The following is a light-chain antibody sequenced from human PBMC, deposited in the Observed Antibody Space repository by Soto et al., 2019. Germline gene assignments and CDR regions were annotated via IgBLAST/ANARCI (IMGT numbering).Light chain of an antibody. CDR3: QQYNSYSWT. CDR2: KAS. J-gene: IGKJ1*01. Sequence: DLQMTQSPSILSASVGDRVTITCRASQSISTWLAWYQQKPGKAPKLLIYKASSLESGVPSRFSGSGSGIEFTLAISSLRPDDFATYYCQQYNSYSWTFGQGTKVETK. V-gene: IGKV1-5*03. CDR1: QSISTW.